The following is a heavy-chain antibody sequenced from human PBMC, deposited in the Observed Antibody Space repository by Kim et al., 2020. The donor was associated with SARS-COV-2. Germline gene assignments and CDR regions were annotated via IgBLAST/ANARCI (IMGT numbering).Heavy chain of an antibody. CDR1: GGSISSSNW. D-gene: IGHD3-10*01. J-gene: IGHJ1*01. CDR2: IYHSGST. Sequence: SETLSLTCAVSGGSISSSNWWSWVRQPPGKGLEWIGEIYHSGSTNYNPSLKSRVTISVDKSKNQFSLKLSSVTAADTAVYYCARDEIYYYGSGRLGLYFQHWGQGTLVTVSS. CDR3: ARDEIYYYGSGRLGLYFQH. V-gene: IGHV4-4*02.